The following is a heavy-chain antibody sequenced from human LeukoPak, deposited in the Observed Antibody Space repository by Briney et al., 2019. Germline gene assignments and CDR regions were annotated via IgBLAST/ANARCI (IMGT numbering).Heavy chain of an antibody. CDR1: GFTFSSYA. CDR3: TRSEQLAAFDI. CDR2: IRSKTNSYAT. J-gene: IGHJ3*02. V-gene: IGHV3-73*01. D-gene: IGHD1-1*01. Sequence: PGGSLRLSCAASGFTFSSYAMHWVRQASGKGLEWVGRIRSKTNSYATAYAASVTGRFTISRDDSKNTAYLQMNSLKTEDTAVYYCTRSEQLAAFDIWGQGTMVTVSS.